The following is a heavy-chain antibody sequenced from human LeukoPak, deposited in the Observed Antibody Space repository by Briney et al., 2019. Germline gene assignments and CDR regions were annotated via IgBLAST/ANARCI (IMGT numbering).Heavy chain of an antibody. CDR3: VWGGGGYPPGD. J-gene: IGHJ4*02. CDR1: GSSFSNYA. D-gene: IGHD3-16*01. CDR2: IIPLFTTP. V-gene: IGHV1-69*06. Sequence: SVKVSCKASGSSFSNYAISWVRQAPGQGLEWMGRIIPLFTTPNYAQRFQGRITITADRSTSTAYLDVSSLRPEDTAMYYCVWGGGGYPPGDWGQGTQVTVSS.